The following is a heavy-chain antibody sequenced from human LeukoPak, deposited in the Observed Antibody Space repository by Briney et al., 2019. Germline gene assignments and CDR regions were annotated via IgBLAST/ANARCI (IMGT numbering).Heavy chain of an antibody. V-gene: IGHV3-30-3*01. CDR1: GFTFSSYA. J-gene: IGHJ6*02. D-gene: IGHD4-17*01. CDR3: AREADYGDSYYYYGMDV. Sequence: GRSLRLSCAASGFTFSSYAMHWVRQAPGKGLEWVAVISYDGSNKYYADSVKGRFTISRDNSKNTLYLQMNSLRAEDTAVYYCAREADYGDSYYYYGMDVWGQGTTVTVSS. CDR2: ISYDGSNK.